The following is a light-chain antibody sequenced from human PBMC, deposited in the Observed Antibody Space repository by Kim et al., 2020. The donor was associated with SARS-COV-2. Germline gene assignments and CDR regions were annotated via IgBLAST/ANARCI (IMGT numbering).Light chain of an antibody. CDR1: NIGSKN. V-gene: IGLV3-9*01. CDR3: QVWDSGAVI. CDR2: MNS. Sequence: SYELTQPLSVSVALGQTARITCGGNNIGSKNVHWYQQQPGQAPLLVIYMNSNRPSGIPERFSGSDSGNTVTLTIIRAQAGDEADYYCQVWDSGAVIFGGGTQLTVL. J-gene: IGLJ2*01.